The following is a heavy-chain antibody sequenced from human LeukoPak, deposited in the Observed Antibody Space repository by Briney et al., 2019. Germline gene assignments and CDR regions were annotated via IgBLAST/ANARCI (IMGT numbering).Heavy chain of an antibody. CDR2: INPNSGGT. CDR1: GYTFTGYY. V-gene: IGHV1-2*02. CDR3: ARGPSITMIRGGQWYYYMDV. Sequence: ASVKVSCKASGYTFTGYYMHWVRQAPGQGLEWMGWINPNSGGTNYAQKFQGRVTMTRDTSTNTVYMELSSLRSEDTAVYYCARGPSITMIRGGQWYYYMDVWGKGTTVTISS. J-gene: IGHJ6*03. D-gene: IGHD3-10*01.